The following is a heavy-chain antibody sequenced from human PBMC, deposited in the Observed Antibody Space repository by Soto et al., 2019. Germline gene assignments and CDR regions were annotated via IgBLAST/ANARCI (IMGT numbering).Heavy chain of an antibody. Sequence: QVQLVESGGALVKPGGSLRLSCAASGFTFRDYYLSWIRQAPGKGLESLSYISGISTYTTYADSVRGRFTISRDNAKNSLLLQTNYLCAGDTAVHYGARGRYGYDLDNWGQGTLVTVSS. CDR2: ISGISTYT. CDR3: ARGRYGYDLDN. CDR1: GFTFRDYY. V-gene: IGHV3-11*06. D-gene: IGHD5-12*01. J-gene: IGHJ4*02.